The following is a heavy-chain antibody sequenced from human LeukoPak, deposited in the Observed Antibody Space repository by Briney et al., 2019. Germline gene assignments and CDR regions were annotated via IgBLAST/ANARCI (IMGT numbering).Heavy chain of an antibody. CDR2: IYYTGST. Sequence: PSETLSLTCSVSGGSISSGSDYWGWIRQPPGMGLEWIGTIYYTGSTYYNPSLKSRVTISVDTSKNQFSLELNSVTAADTAVYYCACGTTVTTLNAFDIWGQGTMVTVSS. V-gene: IGHV4-39*01. CDR3: ACGTTVTTLNAFDI. J-gene: IGHJ3*02. CDR1: GGSISSGSDY. D-gene: IGHD4-17*01.